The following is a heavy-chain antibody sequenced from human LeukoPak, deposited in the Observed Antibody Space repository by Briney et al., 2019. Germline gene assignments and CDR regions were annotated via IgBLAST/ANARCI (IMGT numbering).Heavy chain of an antibody. CDR3: ARDNAGGIGLGFDP. D-gene: IGHD6-13*01. Sequence: SETLSLTCTVSGGSLSPYSWSWIRQPAGKGLEWIGRIYTSGSTNYNPSLRSRVTTSLDTSKNQFSLKLSSVTAADTAVYYCARDNAGGIGLGFDPLGQGTLVTVSS. V-gene: IGHV4-4*07. CDR1: GGSLSPYS. J-gene: IGHJ5*02. CDR2: IYTSGST.